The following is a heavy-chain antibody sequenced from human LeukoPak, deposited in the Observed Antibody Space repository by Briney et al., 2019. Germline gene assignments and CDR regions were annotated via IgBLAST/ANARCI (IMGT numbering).Heavy chain of an antibody. D-gene: IGHD5-18*01. Sequence: GGSLRLSCAASGFTFSSYAMHWVRQAPGKGLEYVSAISSNGGSTYYANSVKGRFTISRDNSKNTLYLQMGSLRAEDMAVYYCARGGYSYGPGFYYMDVWGKGTTVTVSS. CDR2: ISSNGGST. J-gene: IGHJ6*03. CDR1: GFTFSSYA. V-gene: IGHV3-64*01. CDR3: ARGGYSYGPGFYYMDV.